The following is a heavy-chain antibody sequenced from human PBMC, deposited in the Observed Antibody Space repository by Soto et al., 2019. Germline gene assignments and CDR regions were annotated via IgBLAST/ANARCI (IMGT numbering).Heavy chain of an antibody. CDR2: IYYSGRT. Sequence: PSETLSLTCTVSGGSISSYYWSWIRQPPGKGLEWIGYIYYSGRTNYNPSLKSRVTLSLDTSKNQFSLKLSSVTAADTAMYYCARGSNDFWSGYPAFGFWGQGTLVTVSS. J-gene: IGHJ4*02. CDR3: ARGSNDFWSGYPAFGF. D-gene: IGHD3-3*01. V-gene: IGHV4-59*01. CDR1: GGSISSYY.